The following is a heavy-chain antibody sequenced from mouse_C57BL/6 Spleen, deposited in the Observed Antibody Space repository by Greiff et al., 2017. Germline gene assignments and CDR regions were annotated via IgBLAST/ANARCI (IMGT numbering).Heavy chain of an antibody. CDR2: IDPSDSET. Sequence: VQLQQPGAELVRPGSSVKLSCKASGYTFTSYWMHWVKRRPIQGLEWIGNIDPSDSETHYNQKFKDKATLTVDKSSSTAYMQLSSLTSEDSEVYYCARGDYDGYFDYWGQGTTLTVSS. J-gene: IGHJ2*01. V-gene: IGHV1-52*01. CDR1: GYTFTSYW. D-gene: IGHD2-4*01. CDR3: ARGDYDGYFDY.